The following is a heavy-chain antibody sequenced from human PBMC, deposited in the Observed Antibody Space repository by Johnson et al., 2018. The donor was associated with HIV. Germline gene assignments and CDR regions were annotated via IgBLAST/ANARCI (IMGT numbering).Heavy chain of an antibody. D-gene: IGHD6-6*01. V-gene: IGHV3-74*02. CDR3: AYSSSPLSGDAFDI. Sequence: VLLVESGGVVVQPGGSLRLSCAASGFTFTSHGMHWVRQAPGKGLVWVSRINSDGSSTNYADSVKGRFPISRDNSKNTLYLQMNSLRADDTAVYYCAYSSSPLSGDAFDIWGQGTMVTVSS. J-gene: IGHJ3*02. CDR2: INSDGSST. CDR1: GFTFTSHG.